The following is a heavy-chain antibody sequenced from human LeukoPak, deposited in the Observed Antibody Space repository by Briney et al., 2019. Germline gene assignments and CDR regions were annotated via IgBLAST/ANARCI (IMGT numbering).Heavy chain of an antibody. D-gene: IGHD1-26*01. CDR2: IYPGDSET. V-gene: IGHV5-51*01. J-gene: IGHJ4*02. Sequence: GESLKISCKGSGYTFTNYWIGWVRQMPGTGLEWMGIIYPGDSETRYSPSFQGHVTVSADKSITTAYLHWSSLQASDTAIYFCARHQTPGNAYYLNTEGFRFDSWGQGTLVTVSS. CDR1: GYTFTNYW. CDR3: ARHQTPGNAYYLNTEGFRFDS.